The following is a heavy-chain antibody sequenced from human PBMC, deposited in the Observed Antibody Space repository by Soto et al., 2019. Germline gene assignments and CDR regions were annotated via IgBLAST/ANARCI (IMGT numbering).Heavy chain of an antibody. CDR2: ISNDGSKK. D-gene: IGHD3-22*01. J-gene: IGHJ4*02. CDR1: GLTFSIYG. Sequence: QVQLVESGGGVVQPGRSLRLSCEASGLTFSIYGMHWVRQAPGKGLEWVAAISNDGSKKFYADSVRGRFSISRDNSRNTLYLQMNSLRTEYTAIYYCAKSFRSSGYYYFEDWGQGTLVTVSS. V-gene: IGHV3-30*18. CDR3: AKSFRSSGYYYFED.